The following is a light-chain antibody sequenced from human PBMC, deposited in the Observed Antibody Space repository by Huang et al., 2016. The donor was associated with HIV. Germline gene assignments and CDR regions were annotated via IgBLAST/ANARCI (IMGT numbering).Light chain of an antibody. V-gene: IGKV2-30*02. Sequence: DVVMTQSPLSLPVTLGQPASISCRSSQSLVHSDGHTYLDWFQQRPGQSPRRLIYKVSNRDSGVPDRVSGSGSGTDFTLKISRVEAEDVGVYYCMQGTHSPPWTFGQGTKVEFK. CDR1: QSLVHSDGHTY. J-gene: IGKJ1*01. CDR2: KVS. CDR3: MQGTHSPPWT.